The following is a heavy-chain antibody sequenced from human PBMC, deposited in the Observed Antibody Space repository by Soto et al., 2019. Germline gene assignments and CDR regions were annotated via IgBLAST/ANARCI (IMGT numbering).Heavy chain of an antibody. CDR1: GFTFSSYG. D-gene: IGHD5-18*01. J-gene: IGHJ6*02. V-gene: IGHV3-33*01. CDR3: ARVVGYSYGYDYGMDV. Sequence: QVQLVESGGGVVQPGRSLRLSCAASGFTFSSYGMHWVRQAPGKGLEWVAVIWYDGSNKYYADSVKGRFTISRDNSKNTLYLQMNSLRAEDTTVYYCARVVGYSYGYDYGMDVWGQGTTVTVSS. CDR2: IWYDGSNK.